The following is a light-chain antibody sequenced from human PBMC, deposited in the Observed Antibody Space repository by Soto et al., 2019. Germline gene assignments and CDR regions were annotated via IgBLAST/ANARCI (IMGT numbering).Light chain of an antibody. Sequence: QSVLTQPPSASGTPGQRVTISCSGSGSSIGTNTVNWYRQLPGTAPKLLIYGDNQRPSGVPDRFSGSKSGTSASLAISGLQFEDEADYYCAAWDGSVNNVLFGGGTKLTVL. CDR2: GDN. J-gene: IGLJ2*01. V-gene: IGLV1-44*01. CDR3: AAWDGSVNNVL. CDR1: GSSIGTNT.